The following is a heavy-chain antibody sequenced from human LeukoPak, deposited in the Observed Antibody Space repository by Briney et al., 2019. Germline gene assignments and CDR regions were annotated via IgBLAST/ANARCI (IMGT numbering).Heavy chain of an antibody. CDR2: IYYSGTT. CDR1: DGSFSGYY. CDR3: ARESKVITFGGVDNWLDP. V-gene: IGHV4-59*01. D-gene: IGHD3-16*01. Sequence: PSETLSLTCAVYDGSFSGYYWSWVRQPPGKGLEWIGYIYYSGTTNYNPSLNSRVTISLDTSKNHFSLKLSSVTAADTAMYYCARESKVITFGGVDNWLDPWGQGTLVTVSS. J-gene: IGHJ5*02.